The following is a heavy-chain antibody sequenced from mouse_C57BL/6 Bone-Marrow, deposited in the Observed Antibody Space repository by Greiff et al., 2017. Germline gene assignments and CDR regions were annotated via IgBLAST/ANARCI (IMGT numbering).Heavy chain of an antibody. V-gene: IGHV14-4*01. J-gene: IGHJ4*01. Sequence: EVQLQESGAELVRPGASVKLSCTASGFNIKDDYMHWVKQRPEQGLEWIGWIDPENGDTEYASKFQGKATITADTSSNTAYLQRSSLTSEDTAVYYCTTDYYGSSYRGYYAMDYWGQGTSVTVSS. CDR2: IDPENGDT. CDR3: TTDYYGSSYRGYYAMDY. CDR1: GFNIKDDY. D-gene: IGHD1-1*01.